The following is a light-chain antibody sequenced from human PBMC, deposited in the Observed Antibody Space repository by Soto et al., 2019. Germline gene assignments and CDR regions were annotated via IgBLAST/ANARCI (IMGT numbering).Light chain of an antibody. CDR1: QSMSTY. CDR2: GAS. Sequence: DIQMTQSPSSLSASVGDRVTITCRASQSMSTYLNWFQQKPGKAPKVLIYGASSLQSGVPSRFSGSGSGTDFTLIISSLQPEDVATYYCQQRCNTPLPFGGGTKVEIK. CDR3: QQRCNTPLP. V-gene: IGKV1-39*01. J-gene: IGKJ4*01.